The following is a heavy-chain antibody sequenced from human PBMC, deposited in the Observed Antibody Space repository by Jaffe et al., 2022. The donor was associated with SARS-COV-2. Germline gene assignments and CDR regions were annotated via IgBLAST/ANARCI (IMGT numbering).Heavy chain of an antibody. J-gene: IGHJ4*02. CDR3: ARDPRRGDGYNYFDY. Sequence: QVQLVQSGAEVKKPGSSVKVSCKASGGTFSSYTISWVRQAPGQGLEWMGRIIPILGIANYAQKFQGRVTITADKSTSTAYMELSSLRSEDTAVYYCARDPRRGDGYNYFDYWGQGTLVTVSS. CDR2: IIPILGIA. D-gene: IGHD3-10*01. CDR1: GGTFSSYT. V-gene: IGHV1-69*08.